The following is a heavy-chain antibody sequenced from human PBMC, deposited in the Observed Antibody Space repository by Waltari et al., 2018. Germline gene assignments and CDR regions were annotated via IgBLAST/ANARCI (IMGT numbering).Heavy chain of an antibody. J-gene: IGHJ4*02. D-gene: IGHD7-27*01. CDR2: ISSNGAYT. CDR1: GFRFSDYS. Sequence: EVQLVESGGGLVKPGGSLRLSCAASGFRFSDYSMNWVRQAPGRGLEWVSSISSNGAYTHYADSVKGRFTISRDNAKNSLFLQMNSLRAEDTAMYYCATGGWGFYLGYWGQGTVVTVSS. CDR3: ATGGWGFYLGY. V-gene: IGHV3-21*02.